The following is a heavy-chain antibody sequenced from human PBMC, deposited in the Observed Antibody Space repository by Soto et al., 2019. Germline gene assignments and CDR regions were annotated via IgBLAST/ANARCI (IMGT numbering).Heavy chain of an antibody. V-gene: IGHV3-48*02. J-gene: IGHJ6*02. CDR1: GFTFSSYS. Sequence: GGSLRLSSAASGFTFSSYSMNWVRQAPGKGLEWVSYISSSSSTIYYADSVKDRFTISRDNAKNSLYLQMNSLRDEDTAVYYCASFDVTYYYYYGMDVWGQGTTVTVSS. CDR2: ISSSSSTI. CDR3: ASFDVTYYYYYGMDV.